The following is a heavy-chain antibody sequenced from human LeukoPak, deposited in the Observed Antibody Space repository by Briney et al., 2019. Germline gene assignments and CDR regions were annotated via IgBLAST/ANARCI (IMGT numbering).Heavy chain of an antibody. V-gene: IGHV3-74*01. CDR2: IKSDGST. D-gene: IGHD3-22*01. CDR3: ARAPSEIGGYYPEYFRH. CDR1: GFTFSSYW. J-gene: IGHJ1*01. Sequence: GGSLRLSCAASGFTFSSYWMHWVRQAPGKGLVWVSRIKSDGSTKYSDSVEGRFTISRDNAKNTVSLQMTGLRAEDTGVYYCARAPSEIGGYYPEYFRHWGQGTLVTVSS.